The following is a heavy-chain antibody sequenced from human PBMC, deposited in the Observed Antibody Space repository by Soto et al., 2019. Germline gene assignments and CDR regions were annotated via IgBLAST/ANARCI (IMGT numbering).Heavy chain of an antibody. D-gene: IGHD3-10*01. V-gene: IGHV3-23*01. CDR2: ISGTGGAA. CDR3: AKPEEVVRGFDF. CDR1: GFTFGHFA. J-gene: IGHJ4*02. Sequence: GGSLRLSXAASGFTFGHFAMSWVRQAPGKGLEWVAAISGTGGAAYYADSVEGRFTISRDNSRNTLFLQMNSLRVDDTAIYYCAKPEEVVRGFDFWGLGTLVTVSS.